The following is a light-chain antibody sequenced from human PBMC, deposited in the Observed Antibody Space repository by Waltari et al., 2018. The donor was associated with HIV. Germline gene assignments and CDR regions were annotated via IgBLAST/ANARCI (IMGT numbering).Light chain of an antibody. CDR3: SSYAGNYNLV. V-gene: IGLV2-8*01. CDR1: SSDVGGYNY. CDR2: EVI. Sequence: QSALTQPPSASGSPGQSVTISCSGTSSDVGGYNYVSWYQRHPGKAPKLLIYEVIKRPSGVPDRFFGSKSGNTASLTVSRLQAEDEADYYCSSYAGNYNLVFGGGTKLTVL. J-gene: IGLJ3*02.